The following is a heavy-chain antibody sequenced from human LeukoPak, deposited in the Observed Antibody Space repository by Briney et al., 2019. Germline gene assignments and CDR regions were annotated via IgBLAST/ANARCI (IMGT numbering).Heavy chain of an antibody. CDR2: ITNDNYDT. D-gene: IGHD2/OR15-2a*01. Sequence: GESLRLSCAASGFTFSSHAMSWVRQAPEKELEWVSSITNDNYDTFYADSVKGRFTISRDESKNTLYLQMKSLRAEDTAVYYCAREGISRKMDFDYWGQGTLVTVSS. CDR3: AREGISRKMDFDY. CDR1: GFTFSSHA. V-gene: IGHV3-23*01. J-gene: IGHJ4*02.